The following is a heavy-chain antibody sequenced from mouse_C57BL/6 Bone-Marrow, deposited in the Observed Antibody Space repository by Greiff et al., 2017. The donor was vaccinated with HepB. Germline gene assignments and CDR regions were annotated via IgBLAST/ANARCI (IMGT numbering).Heavy chain of an antibody. CDR2: IYPRSGNT. D-gene: IGHD1-1*01. Sequence: QVQLQQSGAELARPGASVKLSCKASGYTFTSYGISWVKQRTGQGLEWIGEIYPRSGNTYYNEKFKGKATLTADKSSSTAYMELRSLTSEDSAVYFCARRDAITTVVPFAYWGQGTLVTVSA. V-gene: IGHV1-81*01. CDR3: ARRDAITTVVPFAY. J-gene: IGHJ3*01. CDR1: GYTFTSYG.